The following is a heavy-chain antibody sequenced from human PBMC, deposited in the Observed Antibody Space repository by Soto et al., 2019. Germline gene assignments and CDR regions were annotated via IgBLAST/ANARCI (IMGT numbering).Heavy chain of an antibody. CDR1: GFTFSSYG. Sequence: QVQLVESGGGVVQPGRSLRLSCAASGFTFSSYGMHWVRQAPGKGLEWVAVISYDGSNKYYADSMKGRFTISRDNSKNTLYLYMNSLRAEDTAVYYCAKDFTHYYDSSGYYSPDAFDIWGQGTMVTVSS. D-gene: IGHD3-22*01. V-gene: IGHV3-30*18. CDR3: AKDFTHYYDSSGYYSPDAFDI. CDR2: ISYDGSNK. J-gene: IGHJ3*02.